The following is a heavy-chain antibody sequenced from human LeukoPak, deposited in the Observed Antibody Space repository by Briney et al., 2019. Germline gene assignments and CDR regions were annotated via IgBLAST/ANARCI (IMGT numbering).Heavy chain of an antibody. CDR2: INHSGST. D-gene: IGHD3-10*01. J-gene: IGHJ4*02. Sequence: SETLSLTCAVYGGSFSGYYWSWIRQPPGKGLEWIGEINHSGSTNYNPSLKSRVTISVDTSKNQFSLKLSSVTAADTAVYYCARVAHYYGSGSLDYWGQGTLVTVSS. CDR3: ARVAHYYGSGSLDY. CDR1: GGSFSGYY. V-gene: IGHV4-34*01.